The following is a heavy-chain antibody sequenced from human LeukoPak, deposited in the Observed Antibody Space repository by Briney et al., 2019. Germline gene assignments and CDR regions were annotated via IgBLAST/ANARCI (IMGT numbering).Heavy chain of an antibody. V-gene: IGHV1-2*02. Sequence: ASVKVSCKASGYTFPRYYMHWVRQAPGQGLEGMGWINPNSGGTNYAQKFQGRVTMTRDTSISTAYMELSRLRSDDTAVYYCARNEFWSGSGWFDPWGQGTLVTVSS. CDR2: INPNSGGT. CDR1: GYTFPRYY. D-gene: IGHD3-3*01. CDR3: ARNEFWSGSGWFDP. J-gene: IGHJ5*02.